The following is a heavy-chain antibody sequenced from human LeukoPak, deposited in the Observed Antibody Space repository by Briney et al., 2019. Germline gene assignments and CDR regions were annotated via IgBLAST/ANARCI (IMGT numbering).Heavy chain of an antibody. Sequence: SETLSLTCTVSGGSISSYYWSWIRQPPGKGLEWIGYIYTSGSTNYNPSLKSRVTISVDTSKNQVSLKLSSVTAADTAVYYCARQPVRSYYYYMDVWGKGTTVTVSS. CDR3: ARQPVRSYYYYMDV. CDR1: GGSISSYY. J-gene: IGHJ6*03. D-gene: IGHD1-14*01. CDR2: IYTSGST. V-gene: IGHV4-4*09.